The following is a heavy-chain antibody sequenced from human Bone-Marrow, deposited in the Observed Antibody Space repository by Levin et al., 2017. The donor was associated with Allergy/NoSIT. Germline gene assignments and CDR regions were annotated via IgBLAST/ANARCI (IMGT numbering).Heavy chain of an antibody. D-gene: IGHD6-25*01. CDR3: ARESSAATDLPYYYYGLDV. CDR2: INPKSGVT. Sequence: ASVKVSCKASGYTFTGYFLHWIRQAPGQGLEWMGWINPKSGVTNHAQNFQGRVSMTRDTSTNTVFMELTRLRSDDMAVYYCARESSAATDLPYYYYGLDVWGQGTTVTVSS. J-gene: IGHJ6*02. V-gene: IGHV1-2*02. CDR1: GYTFTGYF.